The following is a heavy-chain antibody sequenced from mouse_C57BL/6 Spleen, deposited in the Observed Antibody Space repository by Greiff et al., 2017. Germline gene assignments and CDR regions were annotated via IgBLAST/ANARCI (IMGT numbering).Heavy chain of an antibody. J-gene: IGHJ4*01. Sequence: EVKLMESGPELVKPGDSVKISCKASGYSFTGYFMNWVMQSHGKSLEWIGRINPYNGDTFYNQKFKGKATLTVDKSSSTAHMELRSLTSEDSAVYYCARPFYYSNYAMDYWGQGTSVTVSS. V-gene: IGHV1-20*01. CDR3: ARPFYYSNYAMDY. CDR1: GYSFTGYF. D-gene: IGHD2-5*01. CDR2: INPYNGDT.